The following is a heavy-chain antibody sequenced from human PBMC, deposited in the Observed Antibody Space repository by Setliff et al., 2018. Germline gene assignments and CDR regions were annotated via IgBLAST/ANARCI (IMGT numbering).Heavy chain of an antibody. D-gene: IGHD6-6*01. Sequence: SETLSLTCTVSGGSISSRSYYWGWNRQPPGKGLEWIGSIYYSGSTYYKPSLKSRVTISVDTSKNQFSLKLSSVTAADTAVYYCARVAQYSSSSFYYYYYGMDVWGQGTTVTVSS. CDR2: IYYSGST. V-gene: IGHV4-39*07. CDR3: ARVAQYSSSSFYYYYYGMDV. J-gene: IGHJ6*02. CDR1: GGSISSRSYY.